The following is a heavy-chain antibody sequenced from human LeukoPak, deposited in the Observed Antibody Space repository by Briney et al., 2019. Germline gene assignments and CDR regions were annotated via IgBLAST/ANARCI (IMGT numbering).Heavy chain of an antibody. J-gene: IGHJ4*02. Sequence: GGSLRLSCAASGFTFGNYWMIWVRQAPGKGLEWVANIKQDGSEKYYVDSVKGRFTISRDNARNSLYLQMNSLRAEDTAVYYCTREARVSHYWGQGTLVTVSS. D-gene: IGHD5/OR15-5a*01. CDR2: IKQDGSEK. V-gene: IGHV3-7*01. CDR1: GFTFGNYW. CDR3: TREARVSHY.